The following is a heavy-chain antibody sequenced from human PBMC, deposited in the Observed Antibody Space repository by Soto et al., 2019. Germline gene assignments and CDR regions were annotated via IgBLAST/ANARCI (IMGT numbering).Heavy chain of an antibody. CDR1: GLTFSDYY. V-gene: IGHV3-11*01. CDR2: ISSSGNSI. CDR3: ARGSLARQYYDSP. Sequence: PGGSLRLSCAASGLTFSDYYMSWIRQAPGKGLEWVSHISSSGNSIYYADSVKGRFTISRDNAKNSLYLQMNSLRAEDTAVYYCARGSLARQYYDSPWGQGTLVTVSS. J-gene: IGHJ5*02. D-gene: IGHD3-22*01.